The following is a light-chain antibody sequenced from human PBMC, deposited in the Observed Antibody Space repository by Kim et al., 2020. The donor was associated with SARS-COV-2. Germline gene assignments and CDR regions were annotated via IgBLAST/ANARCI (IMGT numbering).Light chain of an antibody. CDR2: AAS. V-gene: IGKV3-15*01. CDR3: QQYDNWPRR. CDR1: QIIGIN. Sequence: GSGRERPILACGASQIIGINLAGFQRKPGQAPRLLIYAASTRATAIPARLSGSGSGTEFTLTISSLRSDDWAVYFCQQYDNWPRRFGQRTKVEIK. J-gene: IGKJ1*01.